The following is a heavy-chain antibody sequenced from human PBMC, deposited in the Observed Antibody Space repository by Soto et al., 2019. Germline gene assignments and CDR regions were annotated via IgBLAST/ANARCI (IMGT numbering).Heavy chain of an antibody. J-gene: IGHJ4*02. D-gene: IGHD3-22*01. Sequence: PSETLSLTCAVYGGSFSGYYWSWIRQPPGKGLEWIGEINHSGSTNYNPSLKSRVTTSVDTSKNQFSLKLSSVTAADTAVYYCASPYYYDSSGDYSGIWGQGTLVTVSS. CDR1: GGSFSGYY. CDR3: ASPYYYDSSGDYSGI. V-gene: IGHV4-34*01. CDR2: INHSGST.